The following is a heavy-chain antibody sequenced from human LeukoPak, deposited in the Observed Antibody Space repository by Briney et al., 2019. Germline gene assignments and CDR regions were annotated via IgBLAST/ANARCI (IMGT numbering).Heavy chain of an antibody. D-gene: IGHD3-16*01. CDR2: ISGHTGDT. V-gene: IGHV1-18*01. J-gene: IGHJ4*02. CDR3: AKDVGDSLAGPWFFQF. CDR1: GYDFKTSG. Sequence: ASVKVSCKTSGYDFKTSGISWVRQAPGQGLEWMGWISGHTGDTHYAKRFQGRLTLTTDTSTSVAYLELSTLRSDDTALYFCAKDVGDSLAGPWFFQFWGQGTLVTLSS.